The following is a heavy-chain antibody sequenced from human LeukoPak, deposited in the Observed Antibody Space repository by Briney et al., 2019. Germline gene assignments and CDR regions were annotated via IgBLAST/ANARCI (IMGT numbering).Heavy chain of an antibody. D-gene: IGHD3-10*01. CDR3: ARQRGYYAPFDI. V-gene: IGHV4-34*01. Sequence: SETLSLTCAVYGGSFSGYYWSWIRQPPGKGLEWIGEINHRGSTNYNPSLMSRVTISVDTSKNQFSLKLSSVTAADTAIYYCARQRGYYAPFDIWGQGTMVTVSS. CDR2: INHRGST. CDR1: GGSFSGYY. J-gene: IGHJ3*02.